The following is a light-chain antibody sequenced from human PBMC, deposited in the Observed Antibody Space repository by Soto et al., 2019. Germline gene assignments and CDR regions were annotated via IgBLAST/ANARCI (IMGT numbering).Light chain of an antibody. J-gene: IGLJ1*01. CDR2: DVS. V-gene: IGLV2-14*03. CDR1: ISDVSGYDY. Sequence: QSVLTQPASVSGSPGRSITISCTGTISDVSGYDYVSWYQHYPGKAPKLLIYDVSNRPSGVSDRFSGSKSGNTASLTISGLQAEDEADYYCTSYTTSSTYVFGTGTKVTVL. CDR3: TSYTTSSTYV.